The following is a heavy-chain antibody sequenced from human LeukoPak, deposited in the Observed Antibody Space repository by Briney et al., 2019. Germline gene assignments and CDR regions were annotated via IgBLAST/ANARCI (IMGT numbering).Heavy chain of an antibody. CDR2: ISACNGNT. J-gene: IGHJ4*02. CDR3: ARADCGWCHGDY. D-gene: IGHD6-19*01. CDR1: GYTSTSFG. V-gene: IGHV1-18*01. Sequence: ASVKVSCKASGYTSTSFGITWVRQAPGQGLEWMGWISACNGNTNYAQKLQGRVTLTTDTSTSTAYMELRNLRSDDTAVYYCARADCGWCHGDYWGQGTLVTVSS.